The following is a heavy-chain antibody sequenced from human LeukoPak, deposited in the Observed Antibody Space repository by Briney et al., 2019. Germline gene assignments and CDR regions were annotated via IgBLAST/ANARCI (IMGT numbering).Heavy chain of an antibody. V-gene: IGHV3-21*01. J-gene: IGHJ6*02. CDR1: GFTFNYAW. Sequence: GGSLRLSCAASGFTFNYAWMSWVRQVPGKGLEWVSSISSSSSYIYYADSVKGRFTISRDNAKNSLYLQMNSLRAEDTAVYYCASLPYYYYGMDVWGQGTTVTVSS. CDR3: ASLPYYYYGMDV. CDR2: ISSSSSYI.